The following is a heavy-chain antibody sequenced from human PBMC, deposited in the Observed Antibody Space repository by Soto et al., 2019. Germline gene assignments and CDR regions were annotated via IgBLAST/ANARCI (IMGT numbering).Heavy chain of an antibody. CDR1: GFPFSDYY. CDR2: ISSSGSTI. V-gene: IGHV3-11*01. D-gene: IGHD3-9*01. CDR3: ARAQGDILTGYAQYFDY. Sequence: GGSLRLSCVAAGFPFSDYYLSWIRQAPGKGLEWVSYISSSGSTIYYADSVKGRFTISRNNAKNSLYLQMNSLRAEDTAVYYCARAQGDILTGYAQYFDYWGRGTLVTVSS. J-gene: IGHJ4*02.